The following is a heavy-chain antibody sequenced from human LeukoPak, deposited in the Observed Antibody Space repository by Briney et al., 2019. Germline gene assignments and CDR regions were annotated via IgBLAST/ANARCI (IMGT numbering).Heavy chain of an antibody. CDR3: ASSGGYSYGYNY. J-gene: IGHJ4*02. D-gene: IGHD5-18*01. Sequence: SETLSLTCTVSGGSISSYYWSWIRQPPGKGLEWIGYIYYSGSTNYNPSLKSRVTISVDTSKNQFSLKLSSETAADTAVYYCASSGGYSYGYNYWGQGTLVTVSS. CDR2: IYYSGST. CDR1: GGSISSYY. V-gene: IGHV4-59*12.